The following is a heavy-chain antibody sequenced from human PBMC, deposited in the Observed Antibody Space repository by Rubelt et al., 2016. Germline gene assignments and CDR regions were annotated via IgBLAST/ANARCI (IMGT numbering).Heavy chain of an antibody. CDR2: IYYSGST. D-gene: IGHD2-2*01. CDR3: ARDDCSSTSCYGGGYFQH. J-gene: IGHJ1*01. Sequence: GLEWIGYIYYSGSTYYNPSLKSRVTISVDTSKNQFSLKLSSVTAADTAVCYCARDDCSSTSCYGGGYFQHWGQGTLVTVSS. V-gene: IGHV4-31*02.